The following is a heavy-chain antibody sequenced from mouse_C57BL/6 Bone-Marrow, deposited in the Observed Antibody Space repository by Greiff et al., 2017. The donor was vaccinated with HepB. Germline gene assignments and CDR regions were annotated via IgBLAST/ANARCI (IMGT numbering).Heavy chain of an antibody. CDR1: GYTFTSYW. J-gene: IGHJ4*01. CDR2: IDPSDSYT. Sequence: VQLQQPGAELVMPGASVKLSCKASGYTFTSYWMRWVKQRPGQGLEWIGEIDPSDSYTNYNQKFKGKSTLTVDKSSSTAYMQLSSLTSEDSAVYYCARLTTVVAHYYAMDYWGQGTSVTVSS. CDR3: ARLTTVVAHYYAMDY. D-gene: IGHD1-1*01. V-gene: IGHV1-69*01.